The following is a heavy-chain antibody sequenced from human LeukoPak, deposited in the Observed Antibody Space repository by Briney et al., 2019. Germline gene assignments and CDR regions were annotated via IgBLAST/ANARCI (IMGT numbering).Heavy chain of an antibody. Sequence: SETLSLTCTVSGGSISSYYWSWIRQPPGKGLEWIGYIYYSGSTNYNPSLKSRVTISVDTSKNQFSLKLSSVTAAGTAVYYCARSMVRGVLWFDPWGQGTLVTVSS. D-gene: IGHD3-10*01. CDR2: IYYSGST. J-gene: IGHJ5*02. CDR1: GGSISSYY. CDR3: ARSMVRGVLWFDP. V-gene: IGHV4-59*01.